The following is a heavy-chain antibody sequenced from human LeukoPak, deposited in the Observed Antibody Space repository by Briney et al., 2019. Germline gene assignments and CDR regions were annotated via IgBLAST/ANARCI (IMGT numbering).Heavy chain of an antibody. CDR2: IYPGDSDT. D-gene: IGHD2-15*01. J-gene: IGHJ5*02. CDR3: ARSSASLGYCSGGSCYSFWFDP. Sequence: GESLKISCKGSGYSFTSYWIAWVRQMPGKGLEWMGIIYPGDSDTRYSPSFQGQVTISADKSISTAYLHWSSLKASDTAMYYCARSSASLGYCSGGSCYSFWFDPWGQGTLVTVSS. V-gene: IGHV5-51*01. CDR1: GYSFTSYW.